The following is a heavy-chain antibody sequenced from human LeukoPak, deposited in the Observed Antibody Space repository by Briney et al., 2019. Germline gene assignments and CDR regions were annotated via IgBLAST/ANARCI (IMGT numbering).Heavy chain of an antibody. CDR2: ISSSGRTI. CDR3: ARGEYYFDY. CDR1: GFTFNNYQ. Sequence: GGSLRLSCAASGFTFNNYQMNWVRQAPGKGLECISYISSSGRTIYYADSLKGRFTVSRDNAKNSLYLRMSNLRAEDTAVYYWARGEYYFDYWGQGTLVTVSS. V-gene: IGHV3-48*03. J-gene: IGHJ4*02.